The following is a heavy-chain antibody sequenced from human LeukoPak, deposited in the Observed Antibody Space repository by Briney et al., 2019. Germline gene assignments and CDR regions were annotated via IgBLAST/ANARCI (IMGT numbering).Heavy chain of an antibody. CDR1: GYSISSGYY. J-gene: IGHJ4*02. D-gene: IGHD3-10*01. V-gene: IGHV4-38-2*02. CDR3: AREAPIFDSGSYYKSLGY. Sequence: PSETLSLTCIVSGYSISSGYYWDWIRPPPGKGLEWIASIYHSGKSYYNPSLKSRVTISIDTSKNQFSLELKSVTAADTAVYYCAREAPIFDSGSYYKSLGYWGQGTLVTVSS. CDR2: IYHSGKS.